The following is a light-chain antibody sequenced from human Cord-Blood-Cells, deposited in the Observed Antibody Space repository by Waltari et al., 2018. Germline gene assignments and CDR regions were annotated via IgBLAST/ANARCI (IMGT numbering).Light chain of an antibody. V-gene: IGLV2-23*01. CDR1: SSDVGRSNL. CDR3: CSYAGSSYV. Sequence: QSALTQPASVSGSPGPSITISCTGPSSDVGRSNLVSWYQQHPGKAPKLMIYEGSKRPSGVSNRFSGSKSGNTASLTISGLQAEDEADYYCCSYAGSSYVFGTGTKVTVL. J-gene: IGLJ1*01. CDR2: EGS.